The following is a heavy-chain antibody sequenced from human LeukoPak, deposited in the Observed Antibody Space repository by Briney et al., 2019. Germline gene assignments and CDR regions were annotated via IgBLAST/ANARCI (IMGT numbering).Heavy chain of an antibody. CDR1: GFTFNIYG. D-gene: IGHD4-17*01. V-gene: IGHV3-30*02. CDR3: AKDSRDYGYYFGY. J-gene: IGHJ4*02. Sequence: GGSLRLSCAASGFTFNIYGMHWVRQAPGKGLEWVAFIRYDGSNKYYADSVKGRFTISRYNSKNTLYLQMNSLRAEDTAVYYCAKDSRDYGYYFGYWGQGTLVTVSS. CDR2: IRYDGSNK.